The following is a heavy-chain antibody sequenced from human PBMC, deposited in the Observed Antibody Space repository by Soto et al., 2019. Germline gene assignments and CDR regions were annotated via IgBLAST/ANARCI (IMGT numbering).Heavy chain of an antibody. CDR1: GETFTGYY. CDR2: INPNSGGT. D-gene: IGHD7-27*01. V-gene: IGHV1-2*02. J-gene: IGHJ6*02. Sequence: ASVKVSCKASGETFTGYYMHWVRQAGGQGLEWMGWINPNSGGTNYAQKLQGRVTMTRDTSISTAYMELSRLRSDDTAVYYCAREGRHGHKTGGGMDVWGQGTTVTVSS. CDR3: AREGRHGHKTGGGMDV.